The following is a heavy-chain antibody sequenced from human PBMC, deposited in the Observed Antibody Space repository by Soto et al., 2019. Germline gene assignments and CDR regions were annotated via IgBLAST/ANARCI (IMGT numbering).Heavy chain of an antibody. CDR1: GFTFSNY. Sequence: GGSLRLSCAASGFTFSNYMSLVRQAPGKGLEWASISDSGGSTYYADSVKGRFTISRDNSKNTLYLQMNSLRAEDTAVYYCAKNYLAGNFDWLYYFDYWGQGTLVTVSS. V-gene: IGHV3-23*01. D-gene: IGHD3-9*01. CDR2: ISDSGGST. J-gene: IGHJ4*02. CDR3: AKNYLAGNFDWLYYFDY.